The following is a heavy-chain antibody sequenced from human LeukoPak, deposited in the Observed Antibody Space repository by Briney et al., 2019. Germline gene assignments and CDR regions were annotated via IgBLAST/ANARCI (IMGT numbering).Heavy chain of an antibody. CDR1: GGTFSSYA. V-gene: IGHV1-69*13. CDR2: IIPIFGTA. Sequence: ASVKVSCKASGGTFSSYAISWVRQAPGQGLEWMGGIIPIFGTANYAQKFQGRVTITADESTSTAYMELSSLRSEATAVYYCASSKGYSYGTWGQGTLVTVSS. D-gene: IGHD5-18*01. CDR3: ASSKGYSYGT. J-gene: IGHJ5*02.